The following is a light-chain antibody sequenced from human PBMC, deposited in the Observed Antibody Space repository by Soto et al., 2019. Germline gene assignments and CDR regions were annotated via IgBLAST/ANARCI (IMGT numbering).Light chain of an antibody. V-gene: IGKV3-11*01. J-gene: IGKJ1*01. Sequence: EVVLTQSPATLSLSPGERATLSCRASQNIRTFLDWYQQKPGQAPRLLIYGASNRATGIPARFSGSGSGTDFTLIISSLESEDFAVYYCQQHSHWPPWTFGQGTRVEI. CDR1: QNIRTF. CDR3: QQHSHWPPWT. CDR2: GAS.